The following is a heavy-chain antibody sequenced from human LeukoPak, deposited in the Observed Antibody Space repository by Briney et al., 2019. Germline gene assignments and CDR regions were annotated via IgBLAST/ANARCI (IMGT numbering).Heavy chain of an antibody. CDR3: ARGGRGRNWFDP. D-gene: IGHD3-10*01. CDR1: GYTFTSYD. Sequence: ASVKVSCKASGYTFTSYDINWVRQATGQGLEWMGWMNPNSGNTGYAQKFQGRVTITRDTSISTAYMELSSLRSHDTAVYYCARGGRGRNWFDPWGQGTLVTVSS. V-gene: IGHV1-8*03. J-gene: IGHJ5*02. CDR2: MNPNSGNT.